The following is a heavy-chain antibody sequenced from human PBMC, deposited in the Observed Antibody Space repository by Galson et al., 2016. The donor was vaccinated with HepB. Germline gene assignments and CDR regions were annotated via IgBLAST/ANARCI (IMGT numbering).Heavy chain of an antibody. CDR3: ARRDSGNYSDEYFDY. J-gene: IGHJ4*02. CDR2: IYSSGTT. CDR1: GGSVSGYY. Sequence: ETLSLTCTVSGGSVSGYYWHWTRQSPGKGLEWIGYIYSSGTTTYNPSLESRVTISLDTSKNQFSLKLSSVTAADTAVYYCARRDSGNYSDEYFDYWGQGILVTVSS. D-gene: IGHD1-26*01. V-gene: IGHV4-59*02.